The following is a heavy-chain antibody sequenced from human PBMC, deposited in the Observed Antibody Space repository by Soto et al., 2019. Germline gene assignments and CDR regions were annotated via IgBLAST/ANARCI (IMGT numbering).Heavy chain of an antibody. Sequence: ASVKVSCKASGYTFTSYAMHWVRQAPGQRLEWMGRINAGNGNTKYSQKFQGRVTITRDTSASTAYMELSSLRSEDTAVYYCARDPPSWGQQLSFSAPTNDYWGQGTLVTVSS. J-gene: IGHJ4*02. CDR2: INAGNGNT. CDR1: GYTFTSYA. D-gene: IGHD6-13*01. V-gene: IGHV1-3*01. CDR3: ARDPPSWGQQLSFSAPTNDY.